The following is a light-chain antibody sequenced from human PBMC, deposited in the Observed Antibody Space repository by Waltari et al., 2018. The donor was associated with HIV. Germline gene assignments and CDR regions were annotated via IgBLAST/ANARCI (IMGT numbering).Light chain of an antibody. CDR2: DVS. J-gene: IGLJ2*01. Sequence: ALPQPPPPPGPPGRPVTSPSPGPTSAVGGSNYASWYQQHPGKAPKLMIFDVSQRPSGVPHRFSGSKSGNTASLTVSGLQAEDEADYYCSSYAGRNVLFGGGTKLTVL. V-gene: IGLV2-8*01. CDR3: SSYAGRNVL. CDR1: TSAVGGSNY.